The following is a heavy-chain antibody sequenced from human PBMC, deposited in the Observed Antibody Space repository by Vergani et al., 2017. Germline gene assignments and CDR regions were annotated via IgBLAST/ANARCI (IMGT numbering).Heavy chain of an antibody. J-gene: IGHJ3*02. CDR1: GYTFTSYA. D-gene: IGHD3-9*01. V-gene: IGHV1-3*01. CDR2: INAGNGNT. CDR3: ARDYVILTGYSSFAFDI. Sequence: QVQLVQSGAEVKKPGASVKVSCKASGYTFTSYAMHWVRQAPGQRLEWMGWINAGNGNTKYSQKFQGRVTITRDTSASTAYMELSSLRSEDTAVYYCARDYVILTGYSSFAFDIWGQGTMVTVSS.